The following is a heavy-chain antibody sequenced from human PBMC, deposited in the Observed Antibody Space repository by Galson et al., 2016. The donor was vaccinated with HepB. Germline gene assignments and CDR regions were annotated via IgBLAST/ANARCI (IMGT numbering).Heavy chain of an antibody. Sequence: CAISGDSVPSNSAAWNWIRQSPSRGLEWLGRTYYTSKWYNDYAESVKSRITINPDTSKNQFSLQLTPVTPDDTAFYYCAGEGASGYALDYWGQGTLVTVSS. CDR2: TYYTSKWYN. V-gene: IGHV6-1*01. J-gene: IGHJ4*02. CDR3: AGEGASGYALDY. D-gene: IGHD6-25*01. CDR1: GDSVPSNSAA.